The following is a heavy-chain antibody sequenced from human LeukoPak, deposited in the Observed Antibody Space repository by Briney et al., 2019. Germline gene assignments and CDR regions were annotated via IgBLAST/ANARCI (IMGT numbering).Heavy chain of an antibody. CDR3: AHRGTTLLFDY. CDR1: GFSLSTSGVG. CDR2: IYWNDDK. V-gene: IGHV2-5*01. D-gene: IGHD1-1*01. J-gene: IGHJ4*02. Sequence: SGPTLVKPTQTLTLTCTCSGFSLSTSGVGVGRIRQPPGKALEWLALIYWNDDKRYSPSLKSRLTITKDTSKNQVVLTMTNMDPVDTATYYCAHRGTTLLFDYWGQGTLVTVSS.